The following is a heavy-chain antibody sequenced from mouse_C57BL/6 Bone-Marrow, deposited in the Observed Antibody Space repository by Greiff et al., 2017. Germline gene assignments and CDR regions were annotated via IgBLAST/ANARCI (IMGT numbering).Heavy chain of an antibody. J-gene: IGHJ3*01. CDR3: ARDKGYDYDGFAY. V-gene: IGHV5-4*01. Sequence: EVQLMESGGGLVKPGGSLKLSCAASGFTFSSYAMSWVRQTPEKRLEWVATISDGGSYTYYPDNVKGRFTISRDNAKNNLYLQMSHLKSEDTAMYYCARDKGYDYDGFAYWGQGTLVTVSA. CDR2: ISDGGSYT. D-gene: IGHD2-4*01. CDR1: GFTFSSYA.